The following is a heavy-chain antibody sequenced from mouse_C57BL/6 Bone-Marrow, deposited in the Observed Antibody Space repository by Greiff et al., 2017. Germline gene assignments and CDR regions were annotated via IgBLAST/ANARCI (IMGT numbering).Heavy chain of an antibody. CDR2: IDPEDGDT. J-gene: IGHJ2*01. CDR3: TTKYYGSSYVGY. V-gene: IGHV14-1*01. CDR1: GFNIKDYY. Sequence: VQLQQSGAELVRPGASVKLSCTASGFNIKDYYMHWVKQRPEQGLEWIGRIDPEDGDTESAPKFQGKATMTADTSSNTAYLQLSSLTSEDTAVYYCTTKYYGSSYVGYWGQGTTLTVSS. D-gene: IGHD1-1*01.